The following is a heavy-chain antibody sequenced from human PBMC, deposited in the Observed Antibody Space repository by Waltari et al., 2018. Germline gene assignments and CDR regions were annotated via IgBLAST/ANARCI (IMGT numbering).Heavy chain of an antibody. CDR3: ARDHYYSKDV. CDR1: GFIFSTYW. V-gene: IGHV3-74*01. CDR2: MDNGAGSGT. Sequence: EVQLVESGGGLVQPGGSLRLSCEASGFIFSTYWMHWVRQAPGKGLVWGSGMDNGAGSGTCYADSVKSPFTTSRDNAKNTLYLQMNSLRAEDTGVYYCARDHYYSKDVWGTGTTVTVSS. J-gene: IGHJ6*04.